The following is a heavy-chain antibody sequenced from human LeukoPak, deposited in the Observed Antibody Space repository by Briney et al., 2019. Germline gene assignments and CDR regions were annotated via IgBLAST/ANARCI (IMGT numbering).Heavy chain of an antibody. CDR1: GFTFSSYA. J-gene: IGHJ4*02. D-gene: IGHD3-22*01. Sequence: GGSLRLSCAASGFTFSSYAMSWVRQAPGKGLEWVSAISGSGGSTYYADSVKGRFTISRDNSKNTLYLQMNSLRAEDTAVYYCAKSYYDSSGYDYFDYWGQGTLVTVSS. CDR3: AKSYYDSSGYDYFDY. CDR2: ISGSGGST. V-gene: IGHV3-23*01.